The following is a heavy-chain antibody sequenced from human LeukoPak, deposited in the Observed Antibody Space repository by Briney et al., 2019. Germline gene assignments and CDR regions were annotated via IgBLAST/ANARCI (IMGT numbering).Heavy chain of an antibody. CDR1: GGSISSSPYY. CDR2: IHYSGTT. CDR3: AKGAGGFSYYNWFDP. D-gene: IGHD5-18*01. J-gene: IGHJ5*02. Sequence: SETLSLTCTVSGGSISSSPYYWGWIRQPPGKGLEWIGSIHYSGTTHYNPSLESRVTISVDTSNNQFSLKLASVTSADTAIYYCAKGAGGFSYYNWFDPWGQGTLVTVSS. V-gene: IGHV4-39*07.